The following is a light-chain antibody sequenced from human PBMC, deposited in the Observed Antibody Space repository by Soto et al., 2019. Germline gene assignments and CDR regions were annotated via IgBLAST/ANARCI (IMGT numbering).Light chain of an antibody. Sequence: EIVLTQSPGTLSLSPGERATLSCRASQSVSSSFLAWYQQRPGQAPRLLIYAASNTAPGIPDRFSGSGSGTDFTLTISRLEPEDFAVYYCQQYNNWWTFGQGTKVDIK. CDR3: QQYNNWWT. CDR2: AAS. V-gene: IGKV3-20*01. CDR1: QSVSSSF. J-gene: IGKJ1*01.